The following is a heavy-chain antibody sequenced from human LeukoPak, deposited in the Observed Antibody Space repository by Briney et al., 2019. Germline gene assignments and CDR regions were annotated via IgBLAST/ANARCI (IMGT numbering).Heavy chain of an antibody. Sequence: EASVKVSCKASGYTLTSYGISWVRQAPGQGLEWMGWISGYNDNTNYAQKVQGRVTMTTDTSTSTAYMELRSLRSDDTAVYYCARDSYDSSGNYLDYWVQGTLVTVSS. D-gene: IGHD3-22*01. CDR3: ARDSYDSSGNYLDY. CDR1: GYTLTSYG. CDR2: ISGYNDNT. V-gene: IGHV1-18*01. J-gene: IGHJ4*02.